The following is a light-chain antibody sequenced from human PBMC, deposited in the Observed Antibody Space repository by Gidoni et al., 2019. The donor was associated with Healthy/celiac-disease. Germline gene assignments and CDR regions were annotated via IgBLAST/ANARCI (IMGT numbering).Light chain of an antibody. V-gene: IGKV3-11*01. CDR2: DAS. Sequence: EIVLTQSPATLSLSPGESATLSCRASQSVSSYLAWYQQKPGQAPRLLIYDASNRATGIPARFSGRGSGTDFTLTISSLEPEDFAVYYCQQRSNWPPWTFGQXTKVEIK. CDR1: QSVSSY. CDR3: QQRSNWPPWT. J-gene: IGKJ1*01.